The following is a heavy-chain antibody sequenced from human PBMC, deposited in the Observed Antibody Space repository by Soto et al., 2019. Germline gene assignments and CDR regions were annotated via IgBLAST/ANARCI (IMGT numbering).Heavy chain of an antibody. J-gene: IGHJ4*01. Sequence: EVQLVESGGGLVQPGGSLRLSCAASGFTFNNYWIHWVRQAPGKGLVWVSRIDGDGTNTDYGDSVNGRFTISRDNAKNSLFLQMSSLRAVDTAEYYCARVGFGCTGRPCYTEPYYFDYWGNGALVTVAS. CDR3: ARVGFGCTGRPCYTEPYYFDY. V-gene: IGHV3-74*01. CDR1: GFTFNNYW. CDR2: IDGDGTNT. D-gene: IGHD2-8*02.